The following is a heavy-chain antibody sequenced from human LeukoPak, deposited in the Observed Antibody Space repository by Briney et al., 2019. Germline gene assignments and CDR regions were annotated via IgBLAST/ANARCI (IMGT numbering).Heavy chain of an antibody. CDR3: ARDGGVSGYDLLDY. V-gene: IGHV3-7*01. CDR2: INQDGSEK. Sequence: QPGGSLRLSCAASEFTFSDYWMTWVRQAPGKGLEWVANINQDGSEKYFVDSVKGRFTISRDNAKNSVFLQMNSLTVEDTAVYYCARDGGVSGYDLLDYWGQGTLVTVSS. CDR1: EFTFSDYW. D-gene: IGHD5-12*01. J-gene: IGHJ4*02.